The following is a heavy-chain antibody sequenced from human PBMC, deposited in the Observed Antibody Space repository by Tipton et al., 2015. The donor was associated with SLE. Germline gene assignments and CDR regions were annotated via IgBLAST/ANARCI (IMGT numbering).Heavy chain of an antibody. D-gene: IGHD3-3*01. J-gene: IGHJ5*02. CDR2: IIHSGST. CDR1: GGSFSGYY. CDR3: ARRVTIFGVVTSGWFDP. V-gene: IGHV4-34*12. Sequence: TLSLTCAVYGGSFSGYYWSWIRQPPGKGLEWIGEIIHSGSTNYNPSLKSRVTISVDTSKNQFSLKLSSVTAADTAVYYCARRVTIFGVVTSGWFDPWGQGTLVTVSS.